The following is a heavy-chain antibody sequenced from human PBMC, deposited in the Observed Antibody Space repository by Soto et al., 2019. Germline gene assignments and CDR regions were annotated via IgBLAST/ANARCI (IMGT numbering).Heavy chain of an antibody. V-gene: IGHV4-4*07. Sequence: SETLSLTCSVPGGAISSYYWSWVRQPAGKCLEWIGRVFSSGSTNYNASLKSRVTMSIDTSKNEVSLTLRSVTAADTGVYYCARVAFSYFGMDVWGPGXTVTVYS. CDR3: ARVAFSYFGMDV. CDR2: VFSSGST. J-gene: IGHJ6*02. D-gene: IGHD3-3*02. CDR1: GGAISSYY.